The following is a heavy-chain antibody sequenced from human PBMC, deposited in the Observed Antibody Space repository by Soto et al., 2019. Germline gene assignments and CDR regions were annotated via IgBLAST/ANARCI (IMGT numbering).Heavy chain of an antibody. CDR1: GFTFSDAY. V-gene: IGHV3-11*05. CDR2: ISHTSHYM. D-gene: IGHD1-26*01. J-gene: IGHJ2*01. CDR3: AKTVGLGPFGHFTL. Sequence: QEQLVESGGGLVKPGGSLRLSCAASGFTFSDAYMSWIRQAPGKGLEGVSYISHTSHYMKYSDSVEGRFTVSRDNAKNSLYLHMNSLRAEDTAVYYCAKTVGLGPFGHFTLWGRGTLFIVSS.